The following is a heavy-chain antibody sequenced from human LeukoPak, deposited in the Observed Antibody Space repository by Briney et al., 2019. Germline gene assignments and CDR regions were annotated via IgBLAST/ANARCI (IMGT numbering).Heavy chain of an antibody. CDR2: INPNSGGT. V-gene: IGHV1-2*02. D-gene: IGHD3-22*01. Sequence: ASVKVSCKASGYTFTGYYMHWVRQAPGQGLEWMGWINPNSGGTNYAQKFQGRVTMTRDTSISTAYMELSRLRSDDTAVYYCARSVGPYYDSSGYYLGYWGRGTLVTVSS. J-gene: IGHJ4*02. CDR1: GYTFTGYY. CDR3: ARSVGPYYDSSGYYLGY.